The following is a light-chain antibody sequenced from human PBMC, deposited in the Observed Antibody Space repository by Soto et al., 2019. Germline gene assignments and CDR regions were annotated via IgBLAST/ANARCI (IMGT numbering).Light chain of an antibody. CDR1: HDISTF. Sequence: DIQLTQSPSLLSASIGDRVTITCRASHDISTFLAWYQQKPGKAPKLLIYEASTLQSGVPSRFSGSGSGTDFTLTISSLEPEDFAVYYCQQRSNWPPSITFGQGTRLEIK. J-gene: IGKJ5*01. CDR3: QQRSNWPPSIT. CDR2: EAS. V-gene: IGKV1-9*01.